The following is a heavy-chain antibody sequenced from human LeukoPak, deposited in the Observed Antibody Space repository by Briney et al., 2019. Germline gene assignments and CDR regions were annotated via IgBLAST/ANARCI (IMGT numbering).Heavy chain of an antibody. CDR1: GFTFSSYA. CDR2: IRGSGGST. V-gene: IGHV3-23*01. D-gene: IGHD5-12*01. J-gene: IGHJ4*02. CDR3: AKGGYSGYDSGYFDY. Sequence: GGSLRLSCAASGFTFSSYAMSWVRQAPGKGLEWVSAIRGSGGSTYYADSVKGRFTISRDNSKNTLYLQMNSLRAEDTAVYYCAKGGYSGYDSGYFDYWGQGTLVTVSS.